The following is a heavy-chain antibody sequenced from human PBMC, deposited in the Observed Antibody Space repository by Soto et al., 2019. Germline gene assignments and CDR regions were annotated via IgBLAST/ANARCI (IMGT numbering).Heavy chain of an antibody. CDR1: GVSISTSGYY. Sequence: SETLSLTCSVSGVSISTSGYYWSWIRQHPGRGLEWIGYIYYGGLSKYNPSLKSRLTISVDASKNQLSLNLNSVTGADTAVYYCARSDTYFPAFDLWGLGSLVTVSS. CDR2: IYYGGLS. CDR3: ARSDTYFPAFDL. D-gene: IGHD1-26*01. J-gene: IGHJ4*02. V-gene: IGHV4-31*03.